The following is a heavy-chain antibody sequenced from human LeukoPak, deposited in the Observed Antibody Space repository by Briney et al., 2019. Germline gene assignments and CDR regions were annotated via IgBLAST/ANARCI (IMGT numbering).Heavy chain of an antibody. D-gene: IGHD3-3*01. CDR1: GGTFSSYA. CDR2: VIPIFGTA. CDR3: ARARNYDFWXGLYYXYGMXX. Sequence: SVTVSCTASGGTFSSYAISWVRQAPGQGLEWMGGVIPIFGTANYAQKFQGRVTITADESTSTAYMELSSLRSEDTAVYYCARARNYDFWXGLYYXYGMXXXXQGTTVTVSS. J-gene: IGHJ6*02. V-gene: IGHV1-69*13.